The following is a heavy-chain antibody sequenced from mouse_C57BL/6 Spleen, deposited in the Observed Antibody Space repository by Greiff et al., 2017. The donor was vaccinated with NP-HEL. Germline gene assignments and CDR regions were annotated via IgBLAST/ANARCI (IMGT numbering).Heavy chain of an antibody. CDR2: ISYDGSN. J-gene: IGHJ2*01. V-gene: IGHV3-6*01. CDR3: AREPSYYGSSYLDY. Sequence: DVKLQESGPGLVKPSQSLSLTCSVTGYSITSGYYWNWIRQFPGNQLEWMGYISYDGSNNYNPSLKNRISITRDTSKNQFFLKLNSVTTEDTATYYCAREPSYYGSSYLDYWGQGTTLTVSS. CDR1: GYSITSGYY. D-gene: IGHD1-1*01.